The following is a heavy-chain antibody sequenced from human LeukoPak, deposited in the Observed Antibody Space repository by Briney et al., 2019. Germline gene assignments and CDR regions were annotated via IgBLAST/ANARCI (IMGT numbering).Heavy chain of an antibody. D-gene: IGHD3-10*01. V-gene: IGHV4-34*01. CDR3: ARGLTFDYYYGSGSYPDRDY. J-gene: IGHJ4*02. CDR2: INHSGST. Sequence: SETLSLTCAVYGGSFSGYYWSRIRQPPGKGLEWIGEINHSGSTNYNPSLKSRVTISVDTSKNQFSLKLSSVTAADTAVYYCARGLTFDYYYGSGSYPDRDYWGQGTLVTVSS. CDR1: GGSFSGYY.